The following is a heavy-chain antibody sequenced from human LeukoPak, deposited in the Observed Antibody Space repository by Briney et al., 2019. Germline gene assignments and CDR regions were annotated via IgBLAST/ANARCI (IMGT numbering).Heavy chain of an antibody. CDR1: GGSFSGYY. Sequence: SETLSLTCAVYGGSFSGYYWSWIRQPPGKGLEWIGEINHSGSTNYNPSLKSRVTISVDTSKNQFSLKLSSVTAADTAVYYCARGSTYRSWGQGTLITVSS. V-gene: IGHV4-34*01. J-gene: IGHJ4*02. D-gene: IGHD3-16*02. CDR3: ARGSTYRS. CDR2: INHSGST.